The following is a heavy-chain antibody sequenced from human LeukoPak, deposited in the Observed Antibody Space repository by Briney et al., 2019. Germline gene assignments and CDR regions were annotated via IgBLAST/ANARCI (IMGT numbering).Heavy chain of an antibody. CDR2: MKQDGSEK. D-gene: IGHD2-21*02. CDR1: RITFEKSW. CDR3: ARRIRLVVPATKAYYFDY. V-gene: IGHV3-7*01. J-gene: IGHJ4*01. Sequence: PGGSLRLSCVASRITFEKSWINWVRQAPGRGLEWVANMKQDGSEKYYVDSVKGRFTISRDNAKNSLYLQMNSLRAEDTAVYYCARRIRLVVPATKAYYFDYWGQGSLVTVSS.